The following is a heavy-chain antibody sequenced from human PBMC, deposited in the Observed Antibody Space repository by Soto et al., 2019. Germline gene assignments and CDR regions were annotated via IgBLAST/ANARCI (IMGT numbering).Heavy chain of an antibody. CDR1: RGAIGSSPHY. J-gene: IGHJ6*02. CDR2: IYSSGTT. V-gene: IGHV4-39*01. CDR3: ARHAAYTSGWSGMDA. Sequence: QLQLQESGPGLVKPSDTLSLTCTVSRGAIGSSPHYWGWIRQPPGKGLAWIGRIYSSGTTYYNPSRNSLVTISGDTSKNHFSLNLSSVTAADSAVYFCARHAAYTSGWSGMDAWGQGTTVTVSS. D-gene: IGHD6-19*01.